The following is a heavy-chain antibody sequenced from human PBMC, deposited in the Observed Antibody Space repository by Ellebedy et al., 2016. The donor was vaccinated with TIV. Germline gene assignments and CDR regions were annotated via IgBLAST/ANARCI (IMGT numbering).Heavy chain of an antibody. V-gene: IGHV2-5*01. J-gene: IGHJ4*02. D-gene: IGHD3-3*01. CDR3: AHRRGGYFDY. CDR1: GFSLSTREVA. Sequence: SGPTLVKPTQTLTLTCTSSGFSLSTREVAVGWIRQPPGKALEWLALIYWSDERRYSPSLNNRLTITKDTSKNQVVLTVTNMDPVDTATYHCAHRRGGYFDYWGQGTLVTVSS. CDR2: IYWSDER.